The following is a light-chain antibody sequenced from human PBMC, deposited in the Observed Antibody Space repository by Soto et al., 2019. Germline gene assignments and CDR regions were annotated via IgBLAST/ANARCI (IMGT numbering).Light chain of an antibody. V-gene: IGKV2-30*01. J-gene: IGKJ3*01. CDR3: MQGTHWPFT. Sequence: DVVMTQSPLSLPVTLGQAASISCRSSQSLVYSDGETYLDWIQQRPGQSPRRLIYKASNRDSGVPDRFSGSGSDTEFTLKISRVAAEDVGVYYCMQGTHWPFTFGPGTKVDIK. CDR2: KAS. CDR1: QSLVYSDGETY.